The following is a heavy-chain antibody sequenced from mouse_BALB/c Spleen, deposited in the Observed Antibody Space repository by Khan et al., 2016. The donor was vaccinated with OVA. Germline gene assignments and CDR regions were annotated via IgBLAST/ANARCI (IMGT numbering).Heavy chain of an antibody. CDR1: GFTFSDYG. CDR3: ARGGGTAPFAY. J-gene: IGHJ3*01. V-gene: IGHV5-15*02. Sequence: EVQLQESGGGLVQPGGFRKLSCAASGFTFSDYGMAWVRQAPGKGPEWVAFISVLAYTIYYGDAVTGRFTISRENAKITLYLEMSSLRSEDTASCYCARGGGTAPFAYWGLGTLVTVSA. D-gene: IGHD1-2*01. CDR2: ISVLAYTI.